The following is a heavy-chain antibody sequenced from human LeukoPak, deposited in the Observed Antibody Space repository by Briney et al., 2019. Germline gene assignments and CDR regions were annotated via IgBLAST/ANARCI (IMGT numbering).Heavy chain of an antibody. CDR1: GFTVSSNY. Sequence: PGGSLRLSCAASGFTVSSNYMSWVRQAPGKGLEWVSVIYSGGTTYYADSVKGRFTISRDNSKNTLYLQMNSLRAEDTAVYYCASQASGSYRDYWGQGTLVTVSS. V-gene: IGHV3-53*01. D-gene: IGHD1-26*01. CDR3: ASQASGSYRDY. CDR2: IYSGGTT. J-gene: IGHJ4*02.